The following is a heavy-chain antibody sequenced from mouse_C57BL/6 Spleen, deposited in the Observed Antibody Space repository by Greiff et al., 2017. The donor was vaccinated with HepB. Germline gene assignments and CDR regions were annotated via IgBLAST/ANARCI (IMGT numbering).Heavy chain of an antibody. CDR2: IDPSDSYT. D-gene: IGHD1-1*01. V-gene: IGHV1-69*01. Sequence: QVQLKQPGAELVMPGASVKLSCKASGYTFTSYWMHWVKQRPGQGLEWIGEIDPSDSYTNYNQKFKGKSTLTVDKSSSTAYMQLSSLTSEDSAVYYCASSYYGSSGAMDDWGQGTSVTVAS. CDR1: GYTFTSYW. CDR3: ASSYYGSSGAMDD. J-gene: IGHJ4*01.